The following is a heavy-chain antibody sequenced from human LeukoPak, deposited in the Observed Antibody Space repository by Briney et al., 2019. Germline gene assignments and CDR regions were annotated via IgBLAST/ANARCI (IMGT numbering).Heavy chain of an antibody. Sequence: KPSETLSLTCAVYGGSFSGYYWSWIRQPPGKGLEWIGEINHSGSTNYNPSHKSRVTISVDTSKNQFSLKLSFVTAADTAVYYCARGLVCSSTSCYTGYYYYYYMDVWGKGTTVTVSS. D-gene: IGHD2-2*02. CDR1: GGSFSGYY. CDR3: ARGLVCSSTSCYTGYYYYYYMDV. J-gene: IGHJ6*03. CDR2: INHSGST. V-gene: IGHV4-34*01.